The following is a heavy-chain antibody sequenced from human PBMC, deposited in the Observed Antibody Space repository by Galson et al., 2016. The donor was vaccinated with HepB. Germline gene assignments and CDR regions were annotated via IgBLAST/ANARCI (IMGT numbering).Heavy chain of an antibody. D-gene: IGHD2-15*01. CDR3: ATSLMPRSSSSFFEY. J-gene: IGHJ4*02. CDR1: GYDFSRYW. V-gene: IGHV5-51*01. CDR2: IHPADSDT. Sequence: QSGAEVKKPGESLQISCKASGYDFSRYWIAWVRQMPGKGLEWMGIIHPADSDTRYSPSFRGQVTISADKSINTAYLQWNSLKASDTAFFYCATSLMPRSSSSFFEYWGQGTLVIVS.